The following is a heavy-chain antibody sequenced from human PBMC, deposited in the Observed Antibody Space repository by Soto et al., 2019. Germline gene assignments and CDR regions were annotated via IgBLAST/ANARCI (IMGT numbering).Heavy chain of an antibody. V-gene: IGHV3-23*01. Sequence: EVRLLESGGGLMKPGGSVRLSCAASGFTFSVYAMSWVRQAPGKGLEWVSGFSGSGDSTHYADSVKGRFTVSRDNSKSMLYLQTNSLRAEYTAIYYSAKALYGGFTYWGQGTLVTVSS. D-gene: IGHD3-10*01. CDR1: GFTFSVYA. CDR2: FSGSGDST. CDR3: AKALYGGFTY. J-gene: IGHJ4*02.